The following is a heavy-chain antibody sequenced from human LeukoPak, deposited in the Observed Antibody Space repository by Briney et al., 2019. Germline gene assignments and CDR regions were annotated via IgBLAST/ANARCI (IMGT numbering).Heavy chain of an antibody. CDR1: GYTFTGYY. D-gene: IGHD3-22*01. Sequence: ASVKVSCKASGYTFTGYYMHWVRQAPGQGLEWMGRINPNSGGTNYAQKFQGRVTMTRDTSISTAYMELSRLRSDDTAVYYCARDGHYDSSVEDAFDIWGQGTMVTVSS. CDR2: INPNSGGT. J-gene: IGHJ3*02. V-gene: IGHV1-2*06. CDR3: ARDGHYDSSVEDAFDI.